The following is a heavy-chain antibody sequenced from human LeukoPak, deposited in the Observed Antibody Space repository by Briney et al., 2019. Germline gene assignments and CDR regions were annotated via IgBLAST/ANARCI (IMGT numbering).Heavy chain of an antibody. J-gene: IGHJ6*03. D-gene: IGHD6-6*01. Sequence: PGGSLRLSCAASGFTFSSYSMNWVRQAPGKGLEWVSYISTGGSTIYYADSVKGRFTISRDNAKNSLYLQINSLRAEDTAVYYCARPHDSSSSGYYYYMDVWGKGTTVTVSS. CDR3: ARPHDSSSSGYYYYMDV. CDR2: ISTGGSTI. CDR1: GFTFSSYS. V-gene: IGHV3-48*04.